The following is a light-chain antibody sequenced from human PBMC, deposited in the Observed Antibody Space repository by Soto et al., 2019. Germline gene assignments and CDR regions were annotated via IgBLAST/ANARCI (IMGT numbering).Light chain of an antibody. V-gene: IGKV1-5*01. CDR3: QQYGSFSPIT. CDR2: DAS. CDR1: QSISSW. Sequence: QVTRSRSTLSASVGDRVTITCRASQSISSWLAWYQQKPGKAPKLLIYDASSLESGVPSRFSGSGSGTEFTLSISRLQTDDFATYYCQQYGSFSPITFGGGTTVDLK. J-gene: IGKJ4*01.